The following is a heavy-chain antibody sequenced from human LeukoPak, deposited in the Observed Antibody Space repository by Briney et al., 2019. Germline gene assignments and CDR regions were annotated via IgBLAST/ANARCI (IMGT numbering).Heavy chain of an antibody. D-gene: IGHD3-22*01. V-gene: IGHV3-7*01. CDR2: IKQDGNEK. CDR3: ARGILTYYYDSRGRRNPDYYYGMDV. J-gene: IGHJ6*02. CDR1: GFIFSNYW. Sequence: GGSLRLSCAASGFIFSNYWMSWVRQAPGKGLEWVANIKQDGNEKYYVDSVKGRFTISRDNAKNSLFLQMSSLRVEDTAVYYCARGILTYYYDSRGRRNPDYYYGMDVWGQGTTVTVSS.